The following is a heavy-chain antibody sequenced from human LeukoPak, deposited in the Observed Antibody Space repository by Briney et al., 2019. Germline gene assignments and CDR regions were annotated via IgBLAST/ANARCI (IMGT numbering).Heavy chain of an antibody. CDR2: INHSGST. D-gene: IGHD2-2*01. CDR3: ASLATQYQLISPADY. Sequence: SETLSLTCAVYGGSFSGYYWSWIRQPPGKGLEWIGEINHSGSTNYNPSLKSRVTISVDTSKNQFSLKLSSVTAADTAVYYCASLATQYQLISPADYWGQGTLVTVSS. CDR1: GGSFSGYY. V-gene: IGHV4-34*01. J-gene: IGHJ4*02.